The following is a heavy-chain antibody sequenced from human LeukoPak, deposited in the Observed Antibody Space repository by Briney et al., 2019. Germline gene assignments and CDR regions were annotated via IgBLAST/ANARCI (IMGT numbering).Heavy chain of an antibody. CDR1: GYTFTSYG. CDR3: ARVATSPQQWLVRPFDY. CDR2: ISAYNGNT. D-gene: IGHD6-19*01. J-gene: IGHJ4*02. V-gene: IGHV1-18*01. Sequence: ASVKVSCKASGYTFTSYGISWVRQAPGQGLEWMGWISAYNGNTNYAQKLQGRVTMTTDTSTSTAYMELRSLRSDDTAVYYCARVATSPQQWLVRPFDYWGQGTLVTVSS.